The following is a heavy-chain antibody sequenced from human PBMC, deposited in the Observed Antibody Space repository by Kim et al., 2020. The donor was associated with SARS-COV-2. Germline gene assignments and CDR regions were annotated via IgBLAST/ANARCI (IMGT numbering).Heavy chain of an antibody. CDR1: GFTFSSYA. V-gene: IGHV3-30*04. Sequence: GGSLRLSCAASGFTFSSYAMHWVRQAPGKGLEWVAVISYDGSNKYYADSVKGRFTISRDNSKNTLYLQMNSLRAEDTAVYYCARGAGGYSYYYGSGSYSRGADYWGQGTLVTVSS. J-gene: IGHJ4*02. CDR2: ISYDGSNK. CDR3: ARGAGGYSYYYGSGSYSRGADY. D-gene: IGHD3-10*01.